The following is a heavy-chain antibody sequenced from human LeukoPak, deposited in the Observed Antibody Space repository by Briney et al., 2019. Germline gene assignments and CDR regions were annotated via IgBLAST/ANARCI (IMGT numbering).Heavy chain of an antibody. J-gene: IGHJ3*02. CDR2: IGGGDDDR. Sequence: QPGGSLRLSCAASGFTFSTYAMNWVRQAPGKGLEWVSGIGGGDDDRYYADSVKGRFTISRDNSKSTLFLQMNSLRDEDTAIYYCAKDAINMNGIWDAFDIWGQGTMITVSS. D-gene: IGHD3-22*01. CDR1: GFTFSTYA. V-gene: IGHV3-23*01. CDR3: AKDAINMNGIWDAFDI.